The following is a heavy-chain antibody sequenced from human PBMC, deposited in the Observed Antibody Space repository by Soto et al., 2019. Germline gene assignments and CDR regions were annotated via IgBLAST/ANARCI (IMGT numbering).Heavy chain of an antibody. CDR2: ISGSGGST. Sequence: GGSLRLSCAASGFTFSSYAMSWVRQAPGKGLEWVSAISGSGGSTYYADSVKGRFTISRDNSKNTLYLQMNSLRAEDTAVYYCAKDLVANYYDSRGFYDYWGQGTLVTVSS. V-gene: IGHV3-23*01. D-gene: IGHD3-22*01. J-gene: IGHJ4*02. CDR1: GFTFSSYA. CDR3: AKDLVANYYDSRGFYDY.